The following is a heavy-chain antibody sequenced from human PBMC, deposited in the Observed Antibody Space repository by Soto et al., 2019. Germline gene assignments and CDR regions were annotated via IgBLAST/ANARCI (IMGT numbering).Heavy chain of an antibody. V-gene: IGHV3-23*01. CDR3: ARDSSAWPNYFDS. CDR1: GFTISTHA. CDR2: FSGRSGDT. D-gene: IGHD6-19*01. Sequence: GGSLRLSCVASGFTISTHAMTWVRQAPGKGLEGVSSFSGRSGDTYYAASVKGRFTISGDNSKNTVILQMNNLRAEDTAVYYCARDSSAWPNYFDSWGQGIQVTVSS. J-gene: IGHJ4*02.